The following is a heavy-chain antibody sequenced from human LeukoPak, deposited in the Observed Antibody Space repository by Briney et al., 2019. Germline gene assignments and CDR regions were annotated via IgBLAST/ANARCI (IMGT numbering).Heavy chain of an antibody. V-gene: IGHV4-59*08. D-gene: IGHD3-10*01. CDR1: GDSISNYY. CDR3: ARHYYGSGSLYDY. CDR2: IHNSGST. Sequence: SETLSLTCTVSGDSISNYYWSWIRQPPGKGLEWIGYIHNSGSTRYTPSLKSRVTISVDTSKKQFSLKLSSVTAADTAVYYCARHYYGSGSLYDYWGQGTLVTVSS. J-gene: IGHJ4*02.